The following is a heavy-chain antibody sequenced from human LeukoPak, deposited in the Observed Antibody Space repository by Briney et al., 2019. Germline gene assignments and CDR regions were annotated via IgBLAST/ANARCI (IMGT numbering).Heavy chain of an antibody. CDR3: ARTREEWQVLDY. V-gene: IGHV3-30*03. CDR1: GFTFSSYA. D-gene: IGHD6-19*01. Sequence: GGSLRLSCAASGFTFSSYAMSWVRQAPGKGLEWVAVISHEGSYQNYADSVKGRFTISRDNSKNMVFLQMNSLSAEDTAVYYCARTREEWQVLDYWGQGTLVTVSS. J-gene: IGHJ4*02. CDR2: ISHEGSYQ.